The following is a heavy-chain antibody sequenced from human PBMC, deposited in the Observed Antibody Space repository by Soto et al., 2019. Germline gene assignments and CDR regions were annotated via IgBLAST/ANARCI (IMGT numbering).Heavy chain of an antibody. CDR2: IDTSGTT. V-gene: IGHV4-4*07. Sequence: SETLSLTCTVSGGSISSYYCSWIRQAAGKGLEWSGRIDTSGTTNYNPSLRSRVTMSVDASKNQFSLNLSSVTAADTAVYFCARGPRGYVYYHGMDVWGQGTTVTVS. D-gene: IGHD3-16*01. CDR1: GGSISSYY. J-gene: IGHJ6*02. CDR3: ARGPRGYVYYHGMDV.